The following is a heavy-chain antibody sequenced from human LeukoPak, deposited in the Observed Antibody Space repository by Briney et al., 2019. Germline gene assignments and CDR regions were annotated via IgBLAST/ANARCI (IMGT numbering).Heavy chain of an antibody. CDR2: INTNTGNP. Sequence: ASVKVSFTASGYAFTIYAMNWVRQAPGQGLEWMGWINTNTGNPTYVQGFTGRFVFSMDTSMSTAYLQISDLKADDTAAFYCARSINLWPQDYWGQGTLVTVSS. CDR1: GYAFTIYA. J-gene: IGHJ4*02. D-gene: IGHD2-21*01. V-gene: IGHV7-4-1*02. CDR3: ARSINLWPQDY.